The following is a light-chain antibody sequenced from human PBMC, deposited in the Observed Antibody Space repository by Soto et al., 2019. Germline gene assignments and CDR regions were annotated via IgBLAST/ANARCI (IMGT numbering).Light chain of an antibody. J-gene: IGKJ1*01. CDR3: QQRSNWPPWT. CDR2: AAS. V-gene: IGKV1-39*01. CDR1: QSISSY. Sequence: DIQMTQSPSSLSASVGDRVTITCRASQSISSYLNWYQQKPGKAPKLLIYAASSMHSGVPSRFSGSGSGTDFTLTISSPEPEDFAVYYCQQRSNWPPWTFGQGTKV.